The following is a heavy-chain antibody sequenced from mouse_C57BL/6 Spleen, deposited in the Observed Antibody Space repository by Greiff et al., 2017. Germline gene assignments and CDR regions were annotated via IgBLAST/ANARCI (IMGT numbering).Heavy chain of an antibody. CDR1: GYTFTSYG. D-gene: IGHD4-1*01. CDR2: IYPRSGNT. J-gene: IGHJ4*01. Sequence: QVQLQQSGAELARPGASVKLSCKASGYTFTSYGISWVKQRTGQGLEWIGEIYPRSGNTYYNEKFKGKATLTADKSSSTAYMELRSLTSEDSAVYFCARRPWEGFYAMDYWGQGTSVTVSS. CDR3: ARRPWEGFYAMDY. V-gene: IGHV1-81*01.